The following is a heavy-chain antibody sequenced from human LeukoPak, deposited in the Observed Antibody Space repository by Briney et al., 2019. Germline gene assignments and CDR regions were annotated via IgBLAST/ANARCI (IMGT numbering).Heavy chain of an antibody. V-gene: IGHV1-18*01. CDR3: ARIVAAAGHPPSGC. J-gene: IGHJ4*02. CDR1: GYTFTSYG. D-gene: IGHD6-13*01. Sequence: ASVKVSCKASGYTFTSYGISWVRQAPGQGLEWMGWISAYNGNTNYAQKLQGRVTMTTDTSTSTAYMELRSLGSDDTAVYYCARIVAAAGHPPSGCWGQGTLVTVSS. CDR2: ISAYNGNT.